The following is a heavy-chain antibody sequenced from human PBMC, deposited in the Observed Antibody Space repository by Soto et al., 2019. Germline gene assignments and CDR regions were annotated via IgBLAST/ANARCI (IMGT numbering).Heavy chain of an antibody. D-gene: IGHD2-2*01. CDR3: AITGFGRYFSSTSCVHFDY. CDR2: ISGSGGST. CDR1: GFTFTTYA. V-gene: IGHV3-23*01. Sequence: EVQVLESGGGLVQPGGSLRLSCVASGFTFTTYAMTWVRQAPGKGLEWVPIISGSGGSTHYADSVKGRFIISRDNSKNTLYLQMNGLRAEDTAVYYCAITGFGRYFSSTSCVHFDYWGQGTLVTVSS. J-gene: IGHJ4*02.